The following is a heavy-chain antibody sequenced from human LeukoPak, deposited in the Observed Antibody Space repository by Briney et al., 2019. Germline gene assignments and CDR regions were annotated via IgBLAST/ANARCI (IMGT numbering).Heavy chain of an antibody. Sequence: KTSETLSLTCTVSGGSISSYYWSWIRQPPGKGLEWIGYIYYSGSTNYNPSLKSRVTISVDTSKNQFSLKLSSVTAADTAVYYCARVTTGGYYNCWGQGTLVTVSS. CDR3: ARVTTGGYYNC. CDR2: IYYSGST. V-gene: IGHV4-59*08. CDR1: GGSISSYY. D-gene: IGHD3-22*01. J-gene: IGHJ4*02.